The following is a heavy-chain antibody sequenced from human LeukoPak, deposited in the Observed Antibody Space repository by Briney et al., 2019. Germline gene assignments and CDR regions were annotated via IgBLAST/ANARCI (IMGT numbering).Heavy chain of an antibody. CDR1: GGSISNFC. J-gene: IGHJ5*02. Sequence: SETLSLTCTVSGGSISNFCWSWIRQPPGKGLEWIGYIYYSGSTNYNPSLKSRVSISIDTSENQFSLKLSSVTAADTAVYYCAKYVSTGWFDPWGQGTLVTVSS. V-gene: IGHV4-59*08. CDR2: IYYSGST. D-gene: IGHD5/OR15-5a*01. CDR3: AKYVSTGWFDP.